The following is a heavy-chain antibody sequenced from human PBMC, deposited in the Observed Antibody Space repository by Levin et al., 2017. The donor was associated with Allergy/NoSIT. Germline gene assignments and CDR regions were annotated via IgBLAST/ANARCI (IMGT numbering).Heavy chain of an antibody. CDR2: IKSKTDGGTT. Sequence: GGSLRLSCAASGFTFSNAWMSWVRQAPGKGLEWVGRIKSKTDGGTTDYAAPVKGRFTISRDDSKNTLYLQMNSLKTEDTAVYYCTTDFYHILTGYSGGGFDPWGQGTLVTVSS. V-gene: IGHV3-15*01. CDR1: GFTFSNAW. CDR3: TTDFYHILTGYSGGGFDP. J-gene: IGHJ5*02. D-gene: IGHD3-9*01.